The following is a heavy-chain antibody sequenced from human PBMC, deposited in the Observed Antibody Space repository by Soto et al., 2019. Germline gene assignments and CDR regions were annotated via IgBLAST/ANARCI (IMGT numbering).Heavy chain of an antibody. Sequence: QAQLMQSGAEVKQPGSSVKVSCKASGGTFSGYAINWVRQAPGQGLEWMGGIIPLLGITDYGQKFQGRITIAADESTSTAYMDLRGLRSEDTAGYYCARDPRSITGTTSSEDFQHWGQGTLVSVSS. J-gene: IGHJ1*01. D-gene: IGHD1-20*01. V-gene: IGHV1-69*01. CDR3: ARDPRSITGTTSSEDFQH. CDR2: IIPLLGIT. CDR1: GGTFSGYA.